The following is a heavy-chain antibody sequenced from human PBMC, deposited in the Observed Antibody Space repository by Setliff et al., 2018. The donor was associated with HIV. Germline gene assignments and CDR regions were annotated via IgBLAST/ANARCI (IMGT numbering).Heavy chain of an antibody. CDR3: AKDPTHDSYGDYYWYFDL. CDR2: ISGSAGTT. CDR1: GFTFSSYA. V-gene: IGHV3-23*01. J-gene: IGHJ2*01. D-gene: IGHD4-17*01. Sequence: GALRLSCAASGFTFSSYAMSWVRQAPGKGLEWVSGISGSAGTTYYGDSVKGRLTISRDNSKNTLYLQMNSLRAEDTAVYYCAKDPTHDSYGDYYWYFDLWGRGTLVTVSS.